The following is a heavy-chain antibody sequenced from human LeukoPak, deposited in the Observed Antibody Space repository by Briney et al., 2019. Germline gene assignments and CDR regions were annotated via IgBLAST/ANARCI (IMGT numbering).Heavy chain of an antibody. Sequence: GGSLRLSCEASGFTFGSHAMYWVRQAPGKGLEWVAGIFGSGGSLHYADPVKGRFTISRDNSRNTVYLQINSLRAEDTAVYYCGKTTVGYSSGQKPAWPVDYWGQGTLVTVSS. V-gene: IGHV3-23*01. CDR2: IFGSGGSL. CDR1: GFTFGSHA. D-gene: IGHD5-18*01. J-gene: IGHJ4*02. CDR3: GKTTVGYSSGQKPAWPVDY.